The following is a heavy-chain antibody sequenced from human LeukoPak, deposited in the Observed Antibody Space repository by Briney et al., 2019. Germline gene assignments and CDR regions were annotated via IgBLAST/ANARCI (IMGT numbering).Heavy chain of an antibody. CDR2: IYSGGNT. CDR3: AKGRCSGGSCYSYYYYGMDV. D-gene: IGHD2-15*01. J-gene: IGHJ6*02. Sequence: GGSLRLSCAASGVTVSTNYMSWVRQAPGKGVEWVSLIYSGGNTYYADSVKGRFTISRDNSKNTLYLQMNSLRAEDTAVYYCAKGRCSGGSCYSYYYYGMDVWGQGTTVTVSS. V-gene: IGHV3-53*01. CDR1: GVTVSTNY.